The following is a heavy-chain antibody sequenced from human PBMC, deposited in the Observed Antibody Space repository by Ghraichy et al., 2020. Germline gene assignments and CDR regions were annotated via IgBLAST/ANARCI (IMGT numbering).Heavy chain of an antibody. V-gene: IGHV1-69*13. Sequence: SVKVSCKASGGTFSSYAISWVRQAPGQGLEWMGGIIPIFGTANYAQKFQGRVTITADESTSTAYMELSSLRSEDTAVYYCAREGGGYYGSGPAVYFDYWGQGTLVTVSS. CDR1: GGTFSSYA. CDR3: AREGGGYYGSGPAVYFDY. J-gene: IGHJ4*02. D-gene: IGHD3-10*01. CDR2: IIPIFGTA.